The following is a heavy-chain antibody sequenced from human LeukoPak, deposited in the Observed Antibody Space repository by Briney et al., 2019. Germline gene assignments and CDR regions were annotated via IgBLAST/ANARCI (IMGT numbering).Heavy chain of an antibody. V-gene: IGHV3-23*01. CDR2: ISGSGGST. Sequence: GGSLRLSCAASGFTFSSYAMSWVRQAPGKGLEWVSAISGSGGSTYYGDSGKGRFTISRDNSKNTLYLQMNSLRAEDTAVYYCAKDIHHDIVVVPAPPYFDYWGQGTLVTVSS. CDR1: GFTFSSYA. J-gene: IGHJ4*02. D-gene: IGHD2-2*01. CDR3: AKDIHHDIVVVPAPPYFDY.